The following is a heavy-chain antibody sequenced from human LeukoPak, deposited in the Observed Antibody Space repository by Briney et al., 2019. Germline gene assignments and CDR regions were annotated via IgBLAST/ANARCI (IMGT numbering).Heavy chain of an antibody. V-gene: IGHV4-59*01. Sequence: SETLSLTCTVSGGSIGGDYWSWIRQPPGKGLEWIGYIYYSGSTNYNPSLKSRVTISVDTSKNQFSLKLSSVTAADTAVYYCARGGGLDYYYYGMDVWGQGTTVTVSS. J-gene: IGHJ6*02. D-gene: IGHD3-10*01. CDR1: GGSIGGDY. CDR3: ARGGGLDYYYYGMDV. CDR2: IYYSGST.